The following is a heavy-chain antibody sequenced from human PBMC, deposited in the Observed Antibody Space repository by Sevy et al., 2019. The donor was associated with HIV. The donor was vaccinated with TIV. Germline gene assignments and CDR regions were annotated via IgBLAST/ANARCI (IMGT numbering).Heavy chain of an antibody. V-gene: IGHV3-23*01. CDR3: AKGHGSSWYDSSYYYMDV. CDR2: ISGSSGST. Sequence: GGSLRLSCAASGFGFSSYAMSWVRQAPGKGLEWVSGISGSSGSTYYADSVKGRFTISRDNSKNTLYLQMNSLRAEDTAVYYCAKGHGSSWYDSSYYYMDVWGKGTTVTVSS. CDR1: GFGFSSYA. D-gene: IGHD6-13*01. J-gene: IGHJ6*03.